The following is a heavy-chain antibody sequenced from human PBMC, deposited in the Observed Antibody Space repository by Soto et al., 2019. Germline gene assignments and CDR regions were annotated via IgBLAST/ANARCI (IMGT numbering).Heavy chain of an antibody. CDR2: ISGNGVGT. V-gene: IGHV3-64*01. CDR3: ARRARPDFYYMDV. CDR1: GFTLSGYA. Sequence: EVQLAESGGGLAQPGGSLRLPCAASGFTLSGYAMDWVRQAPGKGLEYVSGISGNGVGTYYANSVQGRFTISRDNSKNTVYLQMGSLRPEDMAVYYCARRARPDFYYMDVWGKGTTVTVSS. J-gene: IGHJ6*03. D-gene: IGHD6-6*01.